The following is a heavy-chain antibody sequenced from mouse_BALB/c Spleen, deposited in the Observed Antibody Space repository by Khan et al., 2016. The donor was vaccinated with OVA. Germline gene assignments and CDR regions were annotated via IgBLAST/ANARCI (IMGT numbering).Heavy chain of an antibody. CDR2: ISNIGGNT. CDR3: ARHGYGKGDAMDL. J-gene: IGHJ4*01. CDR1: GFTFSDYY. D-gene: IGHD2-1*01. Sequence: EVELVESGGGLVQPGGSLKLSCATSGFTFSDYYMYWFRQTPEKRLEWVAYISNIGGNTYYPDTVKGRFTITRDTARNTLYLQMSRLTSEDSAMYYCARHGYGKGDAMDLWGQGTSVTVSA. V-gene: IGHV5-12*02.